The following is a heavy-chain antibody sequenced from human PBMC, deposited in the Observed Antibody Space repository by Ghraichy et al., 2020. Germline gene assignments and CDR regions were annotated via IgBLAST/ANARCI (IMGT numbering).Heavy chain of an antibody. J-gene: IGHJ4*02. D-gene: IGHD3-3*01. CDR2: IRGSGDIT. CDR1: GFTFSNYA. V-gene: IGHV3-23*01. CDR3: AKDRLPVSNYNFWTGYCLFDY. Sequence: GGSLRLSCVVSGFTFSNYAMSWVRLAPGKGLEWVSVIRGSGDITFYADSVKGRFSISRDNSKNTLFLHMNKLRHEDRAVYYCAKDRLPVSNYNFWTGYCLFDYWGQGTLVTVSS.